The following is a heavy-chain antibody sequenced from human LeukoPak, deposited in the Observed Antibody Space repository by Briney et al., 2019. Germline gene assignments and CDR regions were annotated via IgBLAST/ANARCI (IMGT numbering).Heavy chain of an antibody. CDR2: IYTSGST. CDR3: ARDVDIVATTTFFDI. V-gene: IGHV4-4*07. Sequence: PSETLSLTCTVSGGSISSYYWSWIRQPAGKGLEWIGRIYTSGSTNYNPSLKSRVTMSVDTSKNQFSLKLSSVTAADTAVYYCARDVDIVATTTFFDIWGQGTMVTVSS. J-gene: IGHJ3*02. CDR1: GGSISSYY. D-gene: IGHD5-12*01.